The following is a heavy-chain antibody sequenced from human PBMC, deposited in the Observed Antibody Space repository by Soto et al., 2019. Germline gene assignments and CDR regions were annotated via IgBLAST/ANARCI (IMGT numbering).Heavy chain of an antibody. Sequence: QVQLRESGPGLVKPSETLSLTCTVSGGSISNHYWSWIRQPPGKGLEWIGYIYYNGNTNYNPSLKSRVTMSVDTSKHQISLTLSSVTAEDTAVYYCARANWYSEYWGQGTLVNVSS. J-gene: IGHJ4*02. V-gene: IGHV4-59*11. D-gene: IGHD7-27*01. CDR3: ARANWYSEY. CDR2: IYYNGNT. CDR1: GGSISNHY.